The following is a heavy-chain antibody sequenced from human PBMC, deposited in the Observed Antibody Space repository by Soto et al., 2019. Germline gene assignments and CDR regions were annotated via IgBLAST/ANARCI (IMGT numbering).Heavy chain of an antibody. D-gene: IGHD2-15*01. J-gene: IGHJ4*02. Sequence: GGSLRLSCAASGFTFSSYAISWVRQAPGKGLEWVSYISSGSRSIYYADSVKGRFTISRDNAKNSLYLQMNSLRDEDTAVYYCARDGVAEIDYWGQGTLVTVSS. V-gene: IGHV3-48*02. CDR2: ISSGSRSI. CDR1: GFTFSSYA. CDR3: ARDGVAEIDY.